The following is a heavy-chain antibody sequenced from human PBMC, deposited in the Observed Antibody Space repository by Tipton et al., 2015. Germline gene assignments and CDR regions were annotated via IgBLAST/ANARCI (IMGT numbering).Heavy chain of an antibody. CDR2: INHSGST. V-gene: IGHV4-34*01. CDR1: GGPLSGYY. CDR3: ASSNYYDTCWY. D-gene: IGHD3-22*01. J-gene: IGHJ4*02. Sequence: TLSLTCAVYGGPLSGYYWSWIRQSPGKGLEWIGEINHSGSTNYNPSLKSRVTLSGDTSKNQFSLKLSSVTAADRAVYYCASSNYYDTCWYWGQGTLVTVSS.